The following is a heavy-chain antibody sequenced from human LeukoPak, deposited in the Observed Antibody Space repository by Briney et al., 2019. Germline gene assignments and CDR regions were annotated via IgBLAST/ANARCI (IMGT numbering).Heavy chain of an antibody. CDR3: AKVYGSGSYNSFDY. CDR2: ISGSGGST. J-gene: IGHJ4*02. Sequence: PGGSLRLSCAASGFTFSSYAMSWVRQALGKGLEWVSFISGSGGSTYYADSVKGRFTVSRDSSKNTLYLQMNSLRAEDTAVYYCAKVYGSGSYNSFDYWGQGTLVTVSS. V-gene: IGHV3-23*01. D-gene: IGHD3-10*01. CDR1: GFTFSSYA.